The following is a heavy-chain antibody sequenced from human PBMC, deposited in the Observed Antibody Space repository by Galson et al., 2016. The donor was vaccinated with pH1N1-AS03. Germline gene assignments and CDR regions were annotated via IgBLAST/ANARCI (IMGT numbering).Heavy chain of an antibody. CDR2: ISYDGSNK. Sequence: SLRLSCAASGFTFSSYGMHWVRQAPGKGLEGVAVISYDGSNKYYADSVKGRFTISRDNSKNTLYLQMNSLRAEDTAVYYCAKDLASGEVWNILGALNWFDPWGQGTLVTVSS. D-gene: IGHD1-26*01. V-gene: IGHV3-30*18. CDR3: AKDLASGEVWNILGALNWFDP. CDR1: GFTFSSYG. J-gene: IGHJ5*02.